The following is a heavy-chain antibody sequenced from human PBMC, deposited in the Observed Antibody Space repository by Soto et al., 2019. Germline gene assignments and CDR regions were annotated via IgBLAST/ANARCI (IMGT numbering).Heavy chain of an antibody. D-gene: IGHD7-27*01. CDR1: GFTFRTYT. Sequence: AGGSLRLSCISSGFTFRTYTMNWVRQAPGKGLEWVSGIRGFSPYTYYADSVKGRFTISRDNAKNSLYLQMNSLRAEDTAVYYCARLTVPFDYWGQGTLVTVSS. J-gene: IGHJ4*02. V-gene: IGHV3-21*01. CDR2: IRGFSPYT. CDR3: ARLTVPFDY.